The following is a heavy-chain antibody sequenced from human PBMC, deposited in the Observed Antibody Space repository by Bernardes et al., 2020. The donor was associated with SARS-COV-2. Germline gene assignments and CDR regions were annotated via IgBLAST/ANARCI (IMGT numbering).Heavy chain of an antibody. CDR1: GGSVNIGSDY. J-gene: IGHJ4*02. D-gene: IGHD3-22*01. Sequence: SETLSLTCTVSGGSVNIGSDYWNWVRQPAGKGLEWIGRIYTSGSTKYNPSLNSRVIISIDRSMNQFSLKLSSVTAADTAVYYCARTKVYYDSSCQPAYYFDYWGQGTLVTVSS. V-gene: IGHV4-61*02. CDR2: IYTSGST. CDR3: ARTKVYYDSSCQPAYYFDY.